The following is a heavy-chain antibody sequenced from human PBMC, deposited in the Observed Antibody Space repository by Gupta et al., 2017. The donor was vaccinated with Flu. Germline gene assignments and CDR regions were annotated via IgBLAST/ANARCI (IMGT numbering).Heavy chain of an antibody. J-gene: IGHJ5*02. Sequence: EVQLMESGGGLVQPGGSLRLSCAASGFTFSRFALRWVRQSPGKWLEWVSAISGGGASTYYADSVKGRFTISRDNSKNTLYLQMNSLRAEDTAVYYCARDLYGGNLSGWFDPWGQGTLVTVSS. V-gene: IGHV3-23*01. CDR3: ARDLYGGNLSGWFDP. CDR2: ISGGGAST. D-gene: IGHD4-23*01. CDR1: GFTFSRFA.